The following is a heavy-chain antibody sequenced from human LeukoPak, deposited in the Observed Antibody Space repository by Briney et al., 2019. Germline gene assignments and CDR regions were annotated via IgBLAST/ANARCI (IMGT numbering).Heavy chain of an antibody. V-gene: IGHV3-30*18. CDR1: GFTFSNYG. CDR2: MSDDGSNK. J-gene: IGHJ4*02. CDR3: AKDICSSRWYYFDN. Sequence: PGGSLRLSCAASGFTFSNYGMHWVRQAPGKGLEWVAVMSDDGSNKYYADSVKGRFTISRDNSKNTLYLQMNSLRCEDPAVYYCAKDICSSRWYYFDNWGQATLVTVSS. D-gene: IGHD6-19*01.